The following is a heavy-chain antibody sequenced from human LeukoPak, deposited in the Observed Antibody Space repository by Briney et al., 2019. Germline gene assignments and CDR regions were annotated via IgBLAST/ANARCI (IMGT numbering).Heavy chain of an antibody. V-gene: IGHV3-23*01. CDR1: GFTFSSYA. CDR3: AKSPISMIVVAKGWYFDL. D-gene: IGHD3-22*01. J-gene: IGHJ2*01. CDR2: ISGGGDST. Sequence: GGSLRLSCAAPGFTFSSYAMSWVRQAPGKGLEWVSVISGGGDSTDYADSVKGRFSISRDNSKNTLYLQMNSLRAEDTAVYYCAKSPISMIVVAKGWYFDLWGRGTLVTVSS.